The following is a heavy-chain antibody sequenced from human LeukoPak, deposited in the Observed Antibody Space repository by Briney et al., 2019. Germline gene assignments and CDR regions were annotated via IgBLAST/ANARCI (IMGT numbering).Heavy chain of an antibody. CDR1: GFTFSTYA. D-gene: IGHD2-2*01. CDR2: TSGGTT. Sequence: GGSLRLSCAASGFTFSTYAMNWVRQAPGKGLEWVSTTSGGTTYYADSVKGRFTISGDSSKSTLYLQMNSLRAEDTAVYYCAKGDCSSTSCSGFYGMDVWGRGTTVTVSS. CDR3: AKGDCSSTSCSGFYGMDV. J-gene: IGHJ6*04. V-gene: IGHV3-23*01.